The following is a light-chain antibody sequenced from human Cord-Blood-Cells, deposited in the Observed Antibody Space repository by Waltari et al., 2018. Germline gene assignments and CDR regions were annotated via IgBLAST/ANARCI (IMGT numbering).Light chain of an antibody. V-gene: IGKV3-20*01. Sequence: EIVVTPSPGTLSLSPGERATLSCRASQSVSISDLAWYQQKPGQAPRLLIYVASSRATGIPDRFSGSGSGTDFTLTISRLEPEDFAVYYCQQYGSSPLTFGGGTKVEIK. J-gene: IGKJ4*02. CDR1: QSVSISD. CDR2: VAS. CDR3: QQYGSSPLT.